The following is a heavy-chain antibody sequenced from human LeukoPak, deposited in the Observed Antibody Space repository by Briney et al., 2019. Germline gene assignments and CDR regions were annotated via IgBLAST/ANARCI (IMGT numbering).Heavy chain of an antibody. V-gene: IGHV4-39*07. CDR1: GGSISSSSYY. J-gene: IGHJ3*02. CDR2: IYYSGSI. CDR3: ARGRWKAFDI. D-gene: IGHD4-23*01. Sequence: SETLSLTCTVSGGSISSSSYYWGWVRQPPGKGLEWIGSIYYSGSIYYNPSLKSRVTISVETSKDQFSLKLSSVTAADTAVYYCARGRWKAFDIWGQGTMVTVSS.